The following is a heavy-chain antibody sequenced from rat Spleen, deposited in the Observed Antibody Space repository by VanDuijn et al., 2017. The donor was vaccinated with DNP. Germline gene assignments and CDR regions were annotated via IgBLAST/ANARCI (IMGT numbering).Heavy chain of an antibody. V-gene: IGHV5-46*01. Sequence: EVQLVESGGGIVQPGRSLKLSCAAAGFSFSNYNMAWVRQAPKKGLEWVATITTSDGSTYYPDSVKGRCTISRDDAESSLYLQMNSLKSEDTATYYCARLGRLRPYWYFDFWGPGTMVTVSS. CDR3: ARLGRLRPYWYFDF. CDR2: ITTSDGST. J-gene: IGHJ1*01. CDR1: GFSFSNYN. D-gene: IGHD1-11*01.